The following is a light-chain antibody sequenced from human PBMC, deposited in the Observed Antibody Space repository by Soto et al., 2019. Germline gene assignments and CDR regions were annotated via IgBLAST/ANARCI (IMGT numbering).Light chain of an antibody. J-gene: IGKJ3*01. CDR2: AAS. Sequence: EVVMTQSPVTLSVSPGERATLSCRASQSVSSNLAWYQQKPGQAPRLLIYAASTRATGIPDRFSGSGSGTDLTLTISRVEPEDFAVYYCQHYGSSPFTFGPGTRVDIK. CDR1: QSVSSN. CDR3: QHYGSSPFT. V-gene: IGKV3-20*01.